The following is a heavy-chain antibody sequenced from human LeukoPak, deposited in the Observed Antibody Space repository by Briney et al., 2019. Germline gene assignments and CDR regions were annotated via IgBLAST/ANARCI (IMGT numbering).Heavy chain of an antibody. CDR2: IHHSGSA. D-gene: IGHD2-21*02. V-gene: IGHV4-59*08. J-gene: IGHJ3*02. CDR1: DDSISSYY. CDR3: ARLPGCSGADCFRAFDI. Sequence: SSETLSLTCTVSDDSISSYYWIWIRQPPGKGLEWIGYIHHSGSANYNPSLRSRTTMSVDTSKNHFSLSLTSVTAADTAVYYCARLPGCSGADCFRAFDIWGHGTMVTVSS.